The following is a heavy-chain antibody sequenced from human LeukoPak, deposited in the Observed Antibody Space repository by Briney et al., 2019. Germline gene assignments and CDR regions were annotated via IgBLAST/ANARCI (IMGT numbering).Heavy chain of an antibody. CDR2: IYTSGST. CDR1: GFTFSNAW. J-gene: IGHJ6*03. Sequence: SGGSLRLSCAASGFTFSNAWMSWIRQPAGKGLEWIGRIYTSGSTNYNPSLKSRVTMSVDTSKNQFSLKLSSVTAADTAVYYCARDSREHAYYYDSSGYPSYYYYMDVWGKGTTVTISS. V-gene: IGHV4-4*07. CDR3: ARDSREHAYYYDSSGYPSYYYYMDV. D-gene: IGHD3-22*01.